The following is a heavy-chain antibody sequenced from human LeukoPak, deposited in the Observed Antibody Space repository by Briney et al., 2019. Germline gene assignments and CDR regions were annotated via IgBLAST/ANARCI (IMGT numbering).Heavy chain of an antibody. CDR1: GGSISSGSYY. Sequence: SETLSLTCTVSGGSISSGSYYWSWIRQPAGKGLEWIGRIYTSGSTNYNPSLKSRVTISVDTSKNQFSLKLSSVTAADTAVYYCARGAPSSDRVPDAFDIWGQGTMVTVSS. CDR3: ARGAPSSDRVPDAFDI. V-gene: IGHV4-61*02. J-gene: IGHJ3*02. CDR2: IYTSGST. D-gene: IGHD5-12*01.